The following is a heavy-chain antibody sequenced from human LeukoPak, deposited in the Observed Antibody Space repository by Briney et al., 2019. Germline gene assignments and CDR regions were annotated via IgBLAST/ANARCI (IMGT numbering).Heavy chain of an antibody. CDR1: GYPLSELA. V-gene: IGHV1-24*01. D-gene: IGHD3-16*01. J-gene: IGHJ5*02. Sequence: GASVKVSCKVSGYPLSELAMHWVRQGPGKGLEWMGGFDPEDGETVYAQRFQGRFTVTEDTFTGTAYMEQSSLRYDDTAVYYCATRARWGPRHHWFHPWGQGFLVTVSS. CDR2: FDPEDGET. CDR3: ATRARWGPRHHWFHP.